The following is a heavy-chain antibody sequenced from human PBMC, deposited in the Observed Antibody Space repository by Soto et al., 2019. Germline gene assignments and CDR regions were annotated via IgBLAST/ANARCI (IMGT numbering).Heavy chain of an antibody. CDR1: GDTFTDYY. D-gene: IGHD2-21*02. V-gene: IGHV1-46*01. Sequence: QVQLMQSGAEVKKPGASVKVSCNASGDTFTDYYIHWVRQAPGQGLEWMGTVNPSGGHTTYAQHFLGRVTMTRDTSTSTLYMKLTSLTSDDTAVYYCARGGLVVVVTAALDYWGQGTLVTVSS. J-gene: IGHJ4*02. CDR2: VNPSGGHT. CDR3: ARGGLVVVVTAALDY.